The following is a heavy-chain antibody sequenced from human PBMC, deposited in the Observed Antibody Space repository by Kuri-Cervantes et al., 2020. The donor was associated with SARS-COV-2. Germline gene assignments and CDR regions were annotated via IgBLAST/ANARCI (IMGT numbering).Heavy chain of an antibody. CDR3: ARSVTKDFWSGVDI. Sequence: GSLRLSCTVSGGSISSSSYYWGWIRQPPGKGLEWIGSIYYSGSTYYNPSLKSRATISVDTSKNQFSLKLSSVTAADTAVYYCARSVTKDFWSGVDIWGQGTMVTVSS. J-gene: IGHJ3*02. CDR2: IYYSGST. V-gene: IGHV4-39*01. CDR1: GGSISSSSYY. D-gene: IGHD3-3*01.